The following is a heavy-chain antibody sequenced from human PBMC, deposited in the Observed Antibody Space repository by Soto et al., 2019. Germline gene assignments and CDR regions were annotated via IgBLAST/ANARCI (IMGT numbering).Heavy chain of an antibody. CDR2: INAGNGNT. J-gene: IGHJ6*03. CDR1: GYTFTSYA. D-gene: IGHD6-13*01. V-gene: IGHV1-3*01. CDR3: ARDSTGYSSSWLYYYYYYMDV. Sequence: QVQLVQSGAEVKKPGASVKVSCKASGYTFTSYAMHWVRQAPGQRLEWMGWINAGNGNTKYSQKFQGRVTITRDTSASTAYMALSSLRSEDTAVYYCARDSTGYSSSWLYYYYYYMDVWGKGTTVTVSS.